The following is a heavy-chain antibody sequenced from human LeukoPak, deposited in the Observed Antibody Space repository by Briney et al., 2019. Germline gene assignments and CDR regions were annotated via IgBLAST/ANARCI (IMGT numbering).Heavy chain of an antibody. D-gene: IGHD2-2*01. CDR2: ISAYNGNT. J-gene: IGHJ6*03. CDR3: ARDSCSSTSCYFSAPYYYYYMDV. CDR1: GYTFTSYG. Sequence: ASVKVSCKASGYTFTSYGISWVRQAPGQGLEWMGWISAYNGNTNYAQKLQGRVTMTTDTSTSTAYMELRSLRSDDTAVYYCARDSCSSTSCYFSAPYYYYYMDVWGKGTTVTVSS. V-gene: IGHV1-18*01.